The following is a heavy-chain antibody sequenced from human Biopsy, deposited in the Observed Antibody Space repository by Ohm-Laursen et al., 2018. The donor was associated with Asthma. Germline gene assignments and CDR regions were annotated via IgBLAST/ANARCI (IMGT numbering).Heavy chain of an antibody. CDR1: GGSITSSSYS. V-gene: IGHV4-39*01. D-gene: IGHD7-27*01. Sequence: SETLSLTCIVSGGSITSSSYSWGWIRQPPGKGLEWIGSISYTGNTDIPSLRSRVTLSVDTSKNNFSLKLTSVTAADTAVFYCARHWNWGSFFDYWGQGMLVTVSS. CDR2: ISYTGNT. CDR3: ARHWNWGSFFDY. J-gene: IGHJ4*02.